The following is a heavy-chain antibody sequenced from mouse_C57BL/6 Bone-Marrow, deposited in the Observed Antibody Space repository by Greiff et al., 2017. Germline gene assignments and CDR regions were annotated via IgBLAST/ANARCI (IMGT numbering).Heavy chain of an antibody. V-gene: IGHV5-17*01. CDR1: GFTFSDYG. J-gene: IGHJ3*01. CDR3: ATAYASISFVY. CDR2: ISSGSSTI. D-gene: IGHD1-1*01. Sequence: EVQVVESGGGLVKPGGSLKLSCAASGFTFSDYGMHWVRQAPEKGLEWVAYISSGSSTIYYADTVKGRFTISRDNAKNTLFLQMTSLRSEDTAMYYCATAYASISFVYRGQRTLVTVSA.